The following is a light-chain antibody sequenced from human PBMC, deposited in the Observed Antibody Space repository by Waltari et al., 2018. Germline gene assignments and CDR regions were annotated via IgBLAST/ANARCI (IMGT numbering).Light chain of an antibody. J-gene: IGKJ4*01. CDR3: QQLNSYPLT. V-gene: IGKV1-9*01. CDR2: SAS. Sequence: DIQLTQSPSFLSASVRDRVTITCRASQGISNYLAWYNQKPGITPKLLIYSASTLQSWVPSRFSGSGSGTEFSLTICSLQPEDFATYYCQQLNSYPLTFGGGTKVEIK. CDR1: QGISNY.